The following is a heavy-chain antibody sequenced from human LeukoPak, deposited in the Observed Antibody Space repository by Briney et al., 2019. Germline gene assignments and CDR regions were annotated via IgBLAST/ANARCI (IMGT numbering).Heavy chain of an antibody. Sequence: GGSLRLSCAASGFTFSSYEMNWVRQAPGKGLVWVSRISGDGSSTSYADSVKGRFTISRDNAGNTVYLQMNSLRVEDTAMYYCARYSPNYGELFDYWGQGTLVTVSS. J-gene: IGHJ4*02. CDR3: ARYSPNYGELFDY. CDR1: GFTFSSYE. D-gene: IGHD4/OR15-4a*01. V-gene: IGHV3-74*01. CDR2: ISGDGSST.